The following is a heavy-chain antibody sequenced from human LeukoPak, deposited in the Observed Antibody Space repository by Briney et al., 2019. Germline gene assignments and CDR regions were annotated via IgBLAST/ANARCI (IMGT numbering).Heavy chain of an antibody. CDR2: ISYDGSNK. V-gene: IGHV3-30-3*01. CDR1: GFTFSSYA. Sequence: PGRSLRLSCAASGFTFSSYAMHWDRQAPGKGLEWVAVISYDGSNKYYADSVKGRFTISRDNSKNTLYLQMNSLRAEDTAVYYCARDLAATKLDYWGQGTLVTVSS. CDR3: ARDLAATKLDY. J-gene: IGHJ4*02. D-gene: IGHD2-15*01.